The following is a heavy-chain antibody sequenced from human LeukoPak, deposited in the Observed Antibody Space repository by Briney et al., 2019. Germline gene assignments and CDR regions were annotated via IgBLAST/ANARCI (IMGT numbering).Heavy chain of an antibody. D-gene: IGHD3-16*01. CDR1: GGTFSSYA. Sequence: GASVKVSCKASGGTFSSYAISWVRQAPGQGLEWMGGIIPIFGTANYAQKFQGGVTITTDESTSTAYMELSSLRSEDTAVYYCARAKTIGRYFDYWGQGTLVTVSS. CDR3: ARAKTIGRYFDY. CDR2: IIPIFGTA. V-gene: IGHV1-69*05. J-gene: IGHJ4*02.